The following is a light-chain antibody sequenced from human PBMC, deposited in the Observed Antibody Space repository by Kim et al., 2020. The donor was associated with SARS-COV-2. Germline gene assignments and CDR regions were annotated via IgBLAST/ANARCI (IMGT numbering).Light chain of an antibody. CDR1: QSISSY. CDR3: QESHSGRT. J-gene: IGKJ1*01. CDR2: AAS. V-gene: IGKV1-39*01. Sequence: DIQMTQSPSSLSASVGDRVTITCRASQSISSYLNWYQQKPGKVPTLLIYAASTLQSGVPSRFSGSGSGTDFTLTITSLQPEDFATYYCQESHSGRTFGQGTRVEVK.